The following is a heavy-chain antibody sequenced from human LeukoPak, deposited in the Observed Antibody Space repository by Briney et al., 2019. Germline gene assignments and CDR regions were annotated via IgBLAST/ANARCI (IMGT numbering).Heavy chain of an antibody. J-gene: IGHJ3*02. CDR1: GFTFSSYW. V-gene: IGHV3-7*01. CDR2: IKQDGSEK. CDR3: ARYDSSGYYYAGGAFDI. D-gene: IGHD3-22*01. Sequence: GGSLRLSCAVSGFTFSSYWMSWVRQAPGKGLEWVANIKQDGSEKNYVDSVKGRFTISRDNAKNSLYLQMNSLRAEDTAVYYCARYDSSGYYYAGGAFDIWGQGTMVTVSS.